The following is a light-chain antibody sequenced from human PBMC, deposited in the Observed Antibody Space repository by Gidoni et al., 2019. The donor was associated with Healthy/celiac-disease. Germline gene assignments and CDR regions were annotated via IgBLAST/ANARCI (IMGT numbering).Light chain of an antibody. Sequence: EIVLTQSPATLSLSPGERGTLSFRASRSVSSYIAWYQQKPGQAPRRLSYDASNRATGIPARFIGSGSCTDFTLTISSREPEDFAVYYCQQRSNWPPWTFGQGTKVEIK. J-gene: IGKJ1*01. V-gene: IGKV3-11*01. CDR3: QQRSNWPPWT. CDR1: RSVSSY. CDR2: DAS.